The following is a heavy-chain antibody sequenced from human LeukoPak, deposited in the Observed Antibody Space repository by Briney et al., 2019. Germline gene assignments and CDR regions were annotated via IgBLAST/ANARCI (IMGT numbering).Heavy chain of an antibody. V-gene: IGHV3-9*01. J-gene: IGHJ4*02. Sequence: GGSLRLSCAASGFTFDDYAMHWVRQAPGKGLEWVSGISWNSGSIGYADSVKGRFTISRDNAKNSLYLQMNSLRAEDTALYYCAKGQLWLPDQGGFDYWGQGTLVTVSS. CDR3: AKGQLWLPDQGGFDY. D-gene: IGHD5-18*01. CDR1: GFTFDDYA. CDR2: ISWNSGSI.